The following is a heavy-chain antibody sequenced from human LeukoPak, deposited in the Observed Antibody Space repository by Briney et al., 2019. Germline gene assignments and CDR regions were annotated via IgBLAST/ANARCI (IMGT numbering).Heavy chain of an antibody. Sequence: LSLTCAVYGGSFSGYYWSWIRQAPGKGLEWVAVIWYDGSNKYYADSVKGRFTISRDNSKNTLYLQMNSLRAEDTAVYYCARDVEKLDYWGQGTLVTVSS. CDR2: IWYDGSNK. J-gene: IGHJ4*02. V-gene: IGHV3-33*08. CDR3: ARDVEKLDY. CDR1: GGSFSGYY.